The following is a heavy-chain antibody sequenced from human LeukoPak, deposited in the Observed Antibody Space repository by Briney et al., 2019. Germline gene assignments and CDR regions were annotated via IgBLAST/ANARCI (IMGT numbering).Heavy chain of an antibody. CDR3: ARDHSGRGPLDY. V-gene: IGHV3-48*03. D-gene: IGHD3-10*01. Sequence: PGGSLRLSCAASGFTFSSYEMNWARQAPGKGLEWVSYISSSGSTIYYADSVKGRFTISRDNAKNSLYLQMNSLRAEDTAVYYCARDHSGRGPLDYWGQGTLVTVSS. CDR2: ISSSGSTI. J-gene: IGHJ4*02. CDR1: GFTFSSYE.